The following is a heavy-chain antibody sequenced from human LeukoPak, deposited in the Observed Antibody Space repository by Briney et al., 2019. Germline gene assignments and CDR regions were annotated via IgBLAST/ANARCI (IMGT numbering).Heavy chain of an antibody. CDR1: TGSVSYGTYY. V-gene: IGHV4-61*02. CDR3: ARAKKRYCSSTSCTGPDYYYYGMDV. J-gene: IGHJ6*02. Sequence: SQTLSLTCTVSTGSVSYGTYYWTWLRQSAGKGLEWIGRIFISGNTNYNPSLKSRVTISVDKSKNQFSLKLSSVTAADTAVYYCARAKKRYCSSTSCTGPDYYYYGMDVWGQGTTVTVSS. CDR2: IFISGNT. D-gene: IGHD2-2*01.